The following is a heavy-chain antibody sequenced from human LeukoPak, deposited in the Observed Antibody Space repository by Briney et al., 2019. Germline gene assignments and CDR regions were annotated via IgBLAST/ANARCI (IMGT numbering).Heavy chain of an antibody. CDR2: IRYDGSNK. V-gene: IGHV3-30*02. CDR3: AKDKAWIQLWEHFDY. J-gene: IGHJ4*02. D-gene: IGHD5-18*01. CDR1: GFTFSSYG. Sequence: GGSLRLSCAASGFTFSSYGMHWVRQAPGKGLEWVPFIRYDGSNKYYADSVKGRFTISRDNSKNTLYLQMNSLRAEDTAVYYCAKDKAWIQLWEHFDYWGQGTLVTVSS.